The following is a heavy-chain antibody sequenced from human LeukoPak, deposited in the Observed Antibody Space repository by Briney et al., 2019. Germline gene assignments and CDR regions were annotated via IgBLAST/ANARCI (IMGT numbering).Heavy chain of an antibody. Sequence: GASVKVSCKASGYTFTSYGISGVRQAPGQGRDWVGWMNPNSGNTGYAQKFQGRVTMTRNTSINTAYMELSSLRSEHTAVYSCARGGVASGEVGYWGQGTLVTVSS. D-gene: IGHD1-26*01. CDR3: ARGGVASGEVGY. J-gene: IGHJ4*02. CDR2: MNPNSGNT. CDR1: GYTFTSYG. V-gene: IGHV1-8*02.